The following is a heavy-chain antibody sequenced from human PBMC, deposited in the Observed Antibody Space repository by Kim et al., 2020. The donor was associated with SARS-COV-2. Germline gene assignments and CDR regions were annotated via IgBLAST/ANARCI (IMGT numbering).Heavy chain of an antibody. D-gene: IGHD2-15*01. CDR1: GFTFSSYG. Sequence: GGSLRLSCAASGFTFSSYGMHWVRQAPGKGLEWVAVIWYDGSNKYYADSVKGRFTISRDNSKNTLYLQMNSLRAEDTAVYYCARGDIVVVVAATRANAFDIWVQGTMVTVSS. CDR3: ARGDIVVVVAATRANAFDI. J-gene: IGHJ3*02. V-gene: IGHV3-33*01. CDR2: IWYDGSNK.